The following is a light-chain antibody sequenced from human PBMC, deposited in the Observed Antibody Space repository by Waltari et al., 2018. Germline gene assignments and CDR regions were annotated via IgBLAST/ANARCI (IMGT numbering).Light chain of an antibody. CDR3: SSFAGRWV. V-gene: IGLV2-8*01. J-gene: IGLJ3*02. Sequence: SALTQPPSESGSPGQSVTISCTGTSSDFGNYKFVSWYQQHPGKAPKVIIYEVTKRSSGVPDRFSGSKSGNTASLTVSGLQAEDEADYYCSSFAGRWVFGGGTKLTVL. CDR2: EVT. CDR1: SSDFGNYKF.